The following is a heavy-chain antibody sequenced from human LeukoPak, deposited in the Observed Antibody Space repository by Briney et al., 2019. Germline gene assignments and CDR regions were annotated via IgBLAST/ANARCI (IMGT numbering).Heavy chain of an antibody. V-gene: IGHV4-61*02. CDR3: ARGSSLVEAFDI. CDR1: GGSISSGSYY. Sequence: SQTLSLTCTVSGGSISSGSYYWKWIRQPAGKGLEWIGRIYTSGSTKYRPSLKSRVTISVDTSKNQFSLKLSSVTAADTAVYYCARGSSLVEAFDIWGQGTMVTVSS. CDR2: IYTSGST. J-gene: IGHJ3*02. D-gene: IGHD2-15*01.